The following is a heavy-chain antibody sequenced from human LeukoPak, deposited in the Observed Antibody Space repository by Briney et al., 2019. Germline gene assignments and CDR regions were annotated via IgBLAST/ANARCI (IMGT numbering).Heavy chain of an antibody. V-gene: IGHV3-23*01. CDR1: GITLSNYG. CDR3: AIRGVVIRVILVGFHKEAYYFDS. D-gene: IGHD2-21*01. J-gene: IGHJ4*02. CDR2: IGGSGGRT. Sequence: GGSLRLSGAVSGITLSNYGMSWVRQAPGKGLEWVAGIGGSGGRTNYADSVRGRIIISRDNSKKILYLQMNSLTAEDTGVYFCAIRGVVIRVILVGFHKEAYYFDSWGQGALVTVSS.